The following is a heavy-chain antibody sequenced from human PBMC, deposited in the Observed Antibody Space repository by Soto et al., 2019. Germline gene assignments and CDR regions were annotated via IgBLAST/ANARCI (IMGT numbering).Heavy chain of an antibody. Sequence: ASVKVSCKAIGYSFTSHYMHWVRQAPGQGLEWVGTIYPGGVNIGYAQKFKGRVTMTKDTSTSTVYMELNSLRAEDTAVYYCASSAFDPWGQGTLVTVSS. CDR3: ASSAFDP. CDR2: IYPGGVNI. J-gene: IGHJ5*02. V-gene: IGHV1-46*01. D-gene: IGHD3-10*01. CDR1: GYSFTSHY.